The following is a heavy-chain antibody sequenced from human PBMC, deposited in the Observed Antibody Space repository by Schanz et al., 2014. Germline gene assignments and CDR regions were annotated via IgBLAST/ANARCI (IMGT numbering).Heavy chain of an antibody. CDR3: AREVVDAAAGGNY. D-gene: IGHD6-13*01. V-gene: IGHV1-46*03. CDR1: GGTFSTYT. CDR2: INPSGGST. Sequence: QVQLVPSGAEVKKPGSSVKVSCKASGGTFSTYTISWVRQAPGQGLEWMGMINPSGGSTAYAQKFQGRVTMTRDTSTSTVYMELSSLRSEDTAVDYCAREVVDAAAGGNYWGQGTLVTVSS. J-gene: IGHJ4*02.